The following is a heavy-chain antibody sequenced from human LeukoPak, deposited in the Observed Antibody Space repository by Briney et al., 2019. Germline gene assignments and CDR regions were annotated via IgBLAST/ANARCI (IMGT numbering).Heavy chain of an antibody. Sequence: ASVKVSCKASGGTFSSYAISWVRQAHGQGLEWMGAIIPIFGTANYAQKFQGRVTITADKSTSTAYMELSSPRSEDTAVYYCAREDGYCSGGSCSNWFDPWGQGTLVTVSS. J-gene: IGHJ5*02. CDR2: IIPIFGTA. CDR3: AREDGYCSGGSCSNWFDP. D-gene: IGHD2-15*01. CDR1: GGTFSSYA. V-gene: IGHV1-69*06.